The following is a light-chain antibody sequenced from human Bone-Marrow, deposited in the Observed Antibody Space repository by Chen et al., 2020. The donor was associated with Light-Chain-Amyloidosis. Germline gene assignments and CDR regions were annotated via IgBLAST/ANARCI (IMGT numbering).Light chain of an antibody. Sequence: SYELTQPPSVSVSPGQTARITCSGDDLPTKYAYWYQQKPGQAPVLVIHRDTERPSGISEQFSGYSSGTTATLTISGVQAEDEADYHCQSADSSGTYEVIFGGGTKLTVL. CDR1: DLPTKY. J-gene: IGLJ2*01. CDR3: QSADSSGTYEVI. CDR2: RDT. V-gene: IGLV3-25*03.